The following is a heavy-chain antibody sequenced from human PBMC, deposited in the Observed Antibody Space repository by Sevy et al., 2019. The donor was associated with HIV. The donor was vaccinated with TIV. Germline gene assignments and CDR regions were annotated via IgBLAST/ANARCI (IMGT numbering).Heavy chain of an antibody. CDR2: ISYDGSNK. Sequence: GGSLRRSCAASGITFSSHAMHWVRQAPGKGLEWVTIISYDGSNKYYADSVKGRFTISRDNSKNTLYLQMNSMRAEDTAVYYCARADYGDYSGEVDYRGQGTLVTVSS. CDR1: GITFSSHA. V-gene: IGHV3-30-3*01. J-gene: IGHJ4*02. D-gene: IGHD4-17*01. CDR3: ARADYGDYSGEVDY.